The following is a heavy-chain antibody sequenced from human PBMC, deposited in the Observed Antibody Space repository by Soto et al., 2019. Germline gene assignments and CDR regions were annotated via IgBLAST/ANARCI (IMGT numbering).Heavy chain of an antibody. CDR2: IYYSGST. J-gene: IGHJ6*02. D-gene: IGHD3-9*01. Sequence: SETLSLTCTVSGGSISSYYWSWIRQPPGKGLEWIGYIYYSGSTNYNPSLKSRVTISVDTSKNQFSLKLSSVTAADTAVYYCASDGAGYYNRTWNYYYYYGMDVWGQGTTVTVSS. V-gene: IGHV4-59*01. CDR1: GGSISSYY. CDR3: ASDGAGYYNRTWNYYYYYGMDV.